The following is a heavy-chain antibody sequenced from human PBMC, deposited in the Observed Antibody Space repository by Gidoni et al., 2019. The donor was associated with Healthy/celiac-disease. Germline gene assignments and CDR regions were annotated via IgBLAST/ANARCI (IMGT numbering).Heavy chain of an antibody. Sequence: EVQLVESGGGRGKPGGSLRLSGAASGCTCSSYSRNWVRQAPGKGLEWVSSVGISSLYIYYAASVTLRFPISSDNATTSLSLQMHSLRAEDTAVYYCATLAAAGPSFSQYYVMDVWGQGTTVTVSS. D-gene: IGHD6-13*01. CDR1: GCTCSSYS. CDR3: ATLAAAGPSFSQYYVMDV. J-gene: IGHJ6*02. V-gene: IGHV3-21*01. CDR2: VGISSLYI.